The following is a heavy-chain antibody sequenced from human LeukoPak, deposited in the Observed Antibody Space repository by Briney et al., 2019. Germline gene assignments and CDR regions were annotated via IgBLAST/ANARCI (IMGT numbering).Heavy chain of an antibody. V-gene: IGHV1-8*01. CDR3: ARGERLLWFGELLSYFDY. J-gene: IGHJ4*02. D-gene: IGHD3-10*01. Sequence: ASVKVSCKASGYTFTSYDINWVRQATGQGLEWMGWMNPNSGNTGYAQKFQGRVTMTRNTSISTAYMELSSLRSEDTAVYYCARGERLLWFGELLSYFDYWGQGTLVTVSS. CDR2: MNPNSGNT. CDR1: GYTFTSYD.